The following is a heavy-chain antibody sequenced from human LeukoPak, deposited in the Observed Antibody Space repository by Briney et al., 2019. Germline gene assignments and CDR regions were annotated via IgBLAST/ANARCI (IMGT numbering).Heavy chain of an antibody. V-gene: IGHV4-34*01. CDR1: GGSFSGYY. CDR3: ARGEAAAGTSSNFDY. D-gene: IGHD6-13*01. J-gene: IGHJ4*02. Sequence: SETLSLTCAVYGGSFSGYYWSWIRQPPGKGLEWIGEINHSGSTNYNPSLKSRVTISVDTSENQFSLKLSSVTAADTAMYYCARGEAAAGTSSNFDYWGQGTLVTVSS. CDR2: INHSGST.